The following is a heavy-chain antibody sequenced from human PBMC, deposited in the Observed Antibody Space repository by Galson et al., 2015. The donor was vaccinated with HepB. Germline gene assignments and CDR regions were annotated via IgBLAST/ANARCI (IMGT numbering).Heavy chain of an antibody. V-gene: IGHV3-48*01. CDR2: ISATSSTI. CDR1: GFTFGSYN. D-gene: IGHD3-3*01. Sequence: SLRLSCAASGFTFGSYNMNWVRQAPGKGLECISYISATSSTIFYADSVKGRFTVSRDNAKNSLYLEMNGLRAEDTAVYYCARDGAAIFGVGSWFDPWGQGTLVIVSS. J-gene: IGHJ5*02. CDR3: ARDGAAIFGVGSWFDP.